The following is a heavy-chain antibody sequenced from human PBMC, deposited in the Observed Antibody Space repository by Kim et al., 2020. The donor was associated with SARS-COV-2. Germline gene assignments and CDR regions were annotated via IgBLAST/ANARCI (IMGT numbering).Heavy chain of an antibody. Sequence: SETLSLTCTVSGGSISSSSYYWGWIRQPPGKGLEWIGSIYYSGSTYYNPSLKSRVTISVDTSKNQFSLKLSSVTAADTAVYYCARPIGLYSSGWYFFYWGQGTLVTVSS. CDR1: GGSISSSSYY. D-gene: IGHD6-19*01. V-gene: IGHV4-39*01. J-gene: IGHJ4*02. CDR2: IYYSGST. CDR3: ARPIGLYSSGWYFFY.